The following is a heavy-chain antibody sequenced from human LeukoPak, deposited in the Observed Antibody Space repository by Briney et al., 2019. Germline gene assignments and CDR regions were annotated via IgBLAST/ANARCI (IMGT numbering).Heavy chain of an antibody. J-gene: IGHJ4*02. V-gene: IGHV3-15*01. CDR1: GLNFSNAW. CDR2: IKSKTDGGTT. D-gene: IGHD3-16*01. CDR3: TTYDYNSGRAIFDY. Sequence: GGSLRLSCAASGLNFSNAWMSWVRQAPGKGLEWVARIKSKTDGGTTEYAAPVRGRFTISRDDSKNTLSLQMNSLKTEDTAVYYCTTYDYNSGRAIFDYWGQGTLVTVSS.